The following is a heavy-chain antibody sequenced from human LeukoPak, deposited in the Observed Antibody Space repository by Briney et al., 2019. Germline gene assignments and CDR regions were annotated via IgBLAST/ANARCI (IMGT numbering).Heavy chain of an antibody. CDR2: ITSTDIYR. CDR3: ASQPDFGGKADAFDL. D-gene: IGHD4-23*01. J-gene: IGHJ3*01. Sequence: GGSLRLSCAASGFTFSSYSMNGVRQPPGKGLEWVSYITSTDIYRYYADSVKGRFTISRDNAKNSLYLQMNSLRDEDTAVYYCASQPDFGGKADAFDLWGQGTTVIVSS. V-gene: IGHV3-48*02. CDR1: GFTFSSYS.